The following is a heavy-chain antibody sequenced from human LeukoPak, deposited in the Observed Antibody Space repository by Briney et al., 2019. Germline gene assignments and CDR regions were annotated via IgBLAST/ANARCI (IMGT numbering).Heavy chain of an antibody. CDR2: IKQDGSEK. CDR3: ARVYYYDKSGYRHFDF. J-gene: IGHJ4*02. D-gene: IGHD3-22*01. CDR1: GFTFSNYY. Sequence: GGSLRLSCAASGFTFSNYYMSWVRQAPGTGLEWVANIKQDGSEKYYVDSVKGRFTISRDNAKNSLFLQMDSLRAEDTAVHYCARVYYYDKSGYRHFDFWGQGTLATVSS. V-gene: IGHV3-7*01.